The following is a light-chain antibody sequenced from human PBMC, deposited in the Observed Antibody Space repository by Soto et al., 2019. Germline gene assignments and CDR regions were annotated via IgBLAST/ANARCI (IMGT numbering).Light chain of an antibody. CDR1: QDISNK. CDR2: ASS. J-gene: IGKJ4*01. Sequence: DIHMTQSPSSVSASIGDRVTITCRASQDISNKLAWYQQKPGQAPNLLIYASSSLRRGIPSRFSGGGSGTDFSLSINSLQPEDSATYFCQQANSFPLTFGGGTKVDIK. CDR3: QQANSFPLT. V-gene: IGKV1-12*01.